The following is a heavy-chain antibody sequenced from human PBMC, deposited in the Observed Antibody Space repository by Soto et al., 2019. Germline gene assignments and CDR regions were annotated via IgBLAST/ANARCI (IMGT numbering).Heavy chain of an antibody. D-gene: IGHD4-17*01. CDR2: ISSSSSTI. J-gene: IGHJ6*02. V-gene: IGHV3-48*02. Sequence: GGSLRLSCAASGFTFSSYSMNWVRQAPGKGLEWVSYISSSSSTIYYADSVKGRFTISRDNAKNSLYLQMNSLRDEDTAVYYCARSLPTVTKYYYYYYGMDVWGQGTTVTVSS. CDR3: ARSLPTVTKYYYYYYGMDV. CDR1: GFTFSSYS.